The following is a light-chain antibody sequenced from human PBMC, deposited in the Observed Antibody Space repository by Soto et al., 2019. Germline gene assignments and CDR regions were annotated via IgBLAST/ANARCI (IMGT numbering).Light chain of an antibody. CDR3: QKYNSAPWT. CDR2: AAS. CDR1: QGISNS. V-gene: IGKV1-27*01. J-gene: IGKJ1*01. Sequence: DIPMTQSPSSLSASVGDRVAITCRASQGISNSLAWYQQKPGKVPKVLIYAASTLQSGVPSRFSGSGSGTDFPLTISSLQPEDVATYYWQKYNSAPWTFGQGTMVEIK.